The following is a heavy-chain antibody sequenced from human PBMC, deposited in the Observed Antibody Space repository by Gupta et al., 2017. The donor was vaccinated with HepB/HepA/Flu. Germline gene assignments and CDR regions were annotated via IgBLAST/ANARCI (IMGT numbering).Heavy chain of an antibody. Sequence: EVQLVESGGGLVQPGGSLRLSCAASGFTFSDHYMDWVRQAPGKGLEWVGRIRNKDNRYTTEYAASVTGRFTISRDDSKKSLYLQMNSLKTEDTAVYYCARGSGSYSEYYYNGMDVWGQGTAVTVSS. V-gene: IGHV3-72*01. CDR2: IRNKDNRYTT. CDR1: GFTFSDHY. D-gene: IGHD1-26*01. J-gene: IGHJ6*02. CDR3: ARGSGSYSEYYYNGMDV.